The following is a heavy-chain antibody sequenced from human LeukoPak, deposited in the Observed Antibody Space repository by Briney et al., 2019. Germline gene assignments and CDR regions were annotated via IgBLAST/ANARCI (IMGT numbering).Heavy chain of an antibody. J-gene: IGHJ4*02. CDR3: ARSDYGDYGVTY. V-gene: IGHV1-3*01. D-gene: IGHD4-17*01. Sequence: ASVKVSFKASGYSFTSYAMHWVRQAPGQRLEWMGWINAGNGHTKYSQNFQGRVTITRDTSASTAYMELSSLRSEDTAVYYCARSDYGDYGVTYWGQGTLVTVSS. CDR1: GYSFTSYA. CDR2: INAGNGHT.